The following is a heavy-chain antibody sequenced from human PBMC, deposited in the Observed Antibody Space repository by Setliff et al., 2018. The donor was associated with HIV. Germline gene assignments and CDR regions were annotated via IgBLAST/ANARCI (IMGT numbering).Heavy chain of an antibody. CDR1: GFSISSRYY. Sequence: SETLSLTCDVSGFSISSRYYWGWIRQPPGKGLEWIGSIYYSGSTYYNPSLKSRVTISVDTSKNQFSLKLSSVTAADTAVYYCARGGANGYKIWGQGTLVTVSS. J-gene: IGHJ4*02. V-gene: IGHV4-38-2*01. CDR2: IYYSGST. CDR3: ARGGANGYKI. D-gene: IGHD2-8*01.